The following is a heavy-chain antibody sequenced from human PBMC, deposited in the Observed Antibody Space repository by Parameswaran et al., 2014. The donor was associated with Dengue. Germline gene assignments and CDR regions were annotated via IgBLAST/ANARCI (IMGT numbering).Heavy chain of an antibody. CDR2: INHDGSAK. Sequence: QAGGSLRLSCAASGFTFSSYWMTWVRQAPGKGLEWVANINHDGSAKYYVDSVKGRFTISRDNAKNSLYLQMNSLRAEDTAVYSCARTRGSNCLDYWGQGTLVTVSS. CDR3: ARTRGSNCLDY. V-gene: IGHV3-7*01. D-gene: IGHD1-1*01. CDR1: GFTFSSYW. J-gene: IGHJ4*02.